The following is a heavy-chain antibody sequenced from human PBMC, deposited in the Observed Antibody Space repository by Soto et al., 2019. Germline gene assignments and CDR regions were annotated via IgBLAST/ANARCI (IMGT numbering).Heavy chain of an antibody. D-gene: IGHD3-3*01. CDR1: GFTFSSYS. Sequence: EVQLVESGGGLVKPGGSLRLSCAASGFTFSSYSMNWVRQAPGKGLEWDSSISSSSSYIYYADSVKGRFTISRDNAKISLYRQMNSLRAEDTAVYYCARDTGVNPHGDTIFGVVTPQRFADAFDIWGQGTMVTVSS. CDR3: ARDTGVNPHGDTIFGVVTPQRFADAFDI. J-gene: IGHJ3*02. CDR2: ISSSSSYI. V-gene: IGHV3-21*01.